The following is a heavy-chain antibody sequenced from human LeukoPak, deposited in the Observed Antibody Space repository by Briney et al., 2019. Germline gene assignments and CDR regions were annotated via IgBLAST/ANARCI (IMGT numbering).Heavy chain of an antibody. CDR1: GFTFTNAW. J-gene: IGHJ4*02. CDR2: ISGSGGST. D-gene: IGHD6-13*01. Sequence: PGGSLRLSCVDSGFTFTNAWMSWVRQAPGKGLEWVSAISGSGGSTYYADSVKGRFTISRDNSKNTLYLQMNSLRAEDTAVYYCAKEFASSSWEGGFDYWGQGTLVTVSS. V-gene: IGHV3-23*01. CDR3: AKEFASSSWEGGFDY.